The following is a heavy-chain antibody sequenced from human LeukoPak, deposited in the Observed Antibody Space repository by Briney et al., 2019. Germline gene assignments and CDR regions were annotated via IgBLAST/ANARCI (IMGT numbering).Heavy chain of an antibody. CDR2: ISGYNGNT. Sequence: ASVKVSCKASGYTFTSYGINWVRQAPGQGLEWMGWISGYNGNTHYAQNLQGRVTMTTDTSTSTAYMELRSLRSDDTAVYYCARGPYCSGGTCYSQYFDYWGQGTLVTVSS. J-gene: IGHJ4*02. V-gene: IGHV1-18*01. CDR1: GYTFTSYG. CDR3: ARGPYCSGGTCYSQYFDY. D-gene: IGHD2-15*01.